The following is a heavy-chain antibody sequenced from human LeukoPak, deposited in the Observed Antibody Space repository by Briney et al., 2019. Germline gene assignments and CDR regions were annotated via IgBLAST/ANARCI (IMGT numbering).Heavy chain of an antibody. V-gene: IGHV4-59*12. D-gene: IGHD3-22*01. CDR1: GGSISSSY. CDR2: ISYSGST. J-gene: IGHJ4*02. CDR3: ATRREDYYDSSGY. Sequence: SETLSLTCTVSGGSISSSYWSWIRQPPGKGLEWIGYISYSGSTSYNPSLKSRVTISVDTSKNQFSLKVSSVTAADTAVYYCATRREDYYDSSGYWGQGTLVTVSS.